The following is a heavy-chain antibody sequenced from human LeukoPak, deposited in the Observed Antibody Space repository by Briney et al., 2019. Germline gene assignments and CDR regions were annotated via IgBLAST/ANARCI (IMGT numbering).Heavy chain of an antibody. V-gene: IGHV1-46*01. D-gene: IGHD7-27*01. CDR1: GYTFTSYY. CDR3: ARNLNWGEGDAFDI. J-gene: IGHJ3*02. Sequence: ASVKVSCKASGYTFTSYYMHWVRQAPGQGLEWMGIINPSGGSTSYAQKFQGRVTMTRDTSTSTAYMELRSLRSDDTAVYYCARNLNWGEGDAFDIWGQGTMVTVSS. CDR2: INPSGGST.